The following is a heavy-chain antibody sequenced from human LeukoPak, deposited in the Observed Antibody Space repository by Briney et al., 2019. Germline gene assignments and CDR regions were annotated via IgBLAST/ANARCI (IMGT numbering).Heavy chain of an antibody. CDR3: ARVGTYSGSYFDAFDI. D-gene: IGHD1-26*01. CDR2: IIPIFGTA. CDR1: GGTFSSYA. Sequence: ASVTVSCKASGGTFSSYAISWVRQAPGQGLEWMGGIIPIFGTANYAQKFQGRVTTTADESTSTAYMELSSLRSEDTAVYYCARVGTYSGSYFDAFDIWGQGTMVTVSS. J-gene: IGHJ3*02. V-gene: IGHV1-69*13.